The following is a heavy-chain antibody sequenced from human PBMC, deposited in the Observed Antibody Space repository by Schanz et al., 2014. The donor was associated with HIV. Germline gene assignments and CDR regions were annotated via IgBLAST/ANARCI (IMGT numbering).Heavy chain of an antibody. V-gene: IGHV3-30*18. D-gene: IGHD3-3*01. CDR3: AKDQGYDFWSGYYNYYDMDV. Sequence: QVQLVESGGGVVQPGRSLRLSCAASGFTFSSYGMHWVRQAPGKGLEWVAVISYDGSNKYYADSVKGRFTISRDNSKNTLYLQMNSLRAEDTAVYYCAKDQGYDFWSGYYNYYDMDVWGQGTLVTVSS. CDR2: ISYDGSNK. CDR1: GFTFSSYG. J-gene: IGHJ6*02.